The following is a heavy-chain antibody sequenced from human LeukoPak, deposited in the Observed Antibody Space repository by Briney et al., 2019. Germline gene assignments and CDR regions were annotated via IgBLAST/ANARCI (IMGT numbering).Heavy chain of an antibody. V-gene: IGHV3-7*01. CDR1: GFTFSRYW. Sequence: PGGSLRLSCAASGFTFSRYWMSWVRQAPGKGLEWVANIKEDGGEKFHVDSVKGRFTISRDNAKKSLYLQMNSLRAEDTAVYFCARVLGCTNGVCHDAFDIWGQGTMVTVSS. J-gene: IGHJ3*02. CDR3: ARVLGCTNGVCHDAFDI. D-gene: IGHD2-8*01. CDR2: IKEDGGEK.